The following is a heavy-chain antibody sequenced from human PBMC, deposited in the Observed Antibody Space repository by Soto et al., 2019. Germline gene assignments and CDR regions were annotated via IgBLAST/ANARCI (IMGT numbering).Heavy chain of an antibody. CDR3: ASDRVFVTALGGMDV. CDR1: GGTFSSYA. J-gene: IGHJ6*02. D-gene: IGHD6-13*01. Sequence: QVQLVQSGAEVKKPGSSVKVSCKASGGTFSSYAISWVRQAPGQGLEWMGGIIPIFGTANYAQKFQGRVTIXXDXSXXTAYMELGSLRSEDTAVYYCASDRVFVTALGGMDVWGQGTTVTVSS. CDR2: IIPIFGTA. V-gene: IGHV1-69*12.